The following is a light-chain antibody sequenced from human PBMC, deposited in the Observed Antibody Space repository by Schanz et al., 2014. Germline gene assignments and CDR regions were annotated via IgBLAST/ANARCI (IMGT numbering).Light chain of an antibody. J-gene: IGLJ2*01. Sequence: QSALTQPASVSGSPGESITISCTGTSSDVGNYNLVSWYQQDAGKAPKLIIYEGSKRPSGVSHRFSGSKSGSTASLTISGLQAEDEADYHCGSYTSNTTVVFGGGTKLTVL. V-gene: IGLV2-14*02. CDR3: GSYTSNTTVV. CDR1: SSDVGNYNL. CDR2: EGS.